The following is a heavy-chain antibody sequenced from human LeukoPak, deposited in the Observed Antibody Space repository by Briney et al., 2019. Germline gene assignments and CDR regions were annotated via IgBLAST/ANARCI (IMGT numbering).Heavy chain of an antibody. Sequence: GGSLRLSCAASGFTFSRNGMSWVRQAPGKGLEWVSVIYSGGSTYYADSVKGRFTISRDNSKNTLYLQMNSLRAEDTAVYYCARGGDDRGYSYGYVVDYWGQGTLVTVSS. CDR1: GFTFSRNG. D-gene: IGHD5-18*01. J-gene: IGHJ4*02. V-gene: IGHV3-66*01. CDR3: ARGGDDRGYSYGYVVDY. CDR2: IYSGGST.